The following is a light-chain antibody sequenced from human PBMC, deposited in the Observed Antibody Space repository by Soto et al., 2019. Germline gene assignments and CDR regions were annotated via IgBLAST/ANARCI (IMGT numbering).Light chain of an antibody. CDR2: DVS. J-gene: IGLJ1*01. CDR1: SRDVGGYNY. CDR3: SSYTSSSTQV. V-gene: IGLV2-14*01. Sequence: QSALTQPASVSGSPGQSVTISCTGTSRDVGGYNYVSWYQQHPGKAPKLMIYDVSNRPSGVSNRFSGSKSGNTASLTISGLQAEDEADYYCSSYTSSSTQVFGTGTKSPS.